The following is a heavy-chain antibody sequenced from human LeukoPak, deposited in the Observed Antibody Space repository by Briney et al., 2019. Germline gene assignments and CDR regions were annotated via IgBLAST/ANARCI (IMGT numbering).Heavy chain of an antibody. CDR3: ARDRYQWLRLLDY. J-gene: IGHJ4*02. CDR2: INPNSGGT. CDR1: GYTFTGYY. V-gene: IGHV1-2*02. D-gene: IGHD5-12*01. Sequence: GASVKVSCKASGYTFTGYYMHWVRQAPGQGLEWMGWINPNSGGTNYAQKFQGRVTVTRDTSISTAYMELSRLRSDDTAVYYCARDRYQWLRLLDYWGQGTLVTVSS.